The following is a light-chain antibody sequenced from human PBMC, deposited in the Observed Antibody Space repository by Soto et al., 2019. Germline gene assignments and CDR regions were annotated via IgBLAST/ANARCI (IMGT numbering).Light chain of an antibody. V-gene: IGKV1-5*03. Sequence: DIQMTQSPSTLSATVGDRVTITCRASQNINSWLAWYQQKPGKAPKLLIYKASSLESGVPSRFSGSGSGTEFTLTISRLQPDDFATYYCQQYNDYSGTFGQGTKVEIK. CDR3: QQYNDYSGT. J-gene: IGKJ1*01. CDR2: KAS. CDR1: QNINSW.